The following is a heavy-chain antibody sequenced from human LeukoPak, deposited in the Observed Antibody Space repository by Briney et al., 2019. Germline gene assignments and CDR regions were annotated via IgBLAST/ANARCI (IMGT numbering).Heavy chain of an antibody. CDR2: IRYDGSNK. D-gene: IGHD6-19*01. CDR3: AKGPYSSGWYNWFDP. Sequence: GGSLRLSCAASGFTFSSYGMHWVRQAPGKGLEWVAFIRYDGSNKYYADSVKGRFTISRDNTKNTLYLQMNSLRAEDTAVYYCAKGPYSSGWYNWFDPWGQGTLVTVSS. V-gene: IGHV3-30*02. J-gene: IGHJ5*02. CDR1: GFTFSSYG.